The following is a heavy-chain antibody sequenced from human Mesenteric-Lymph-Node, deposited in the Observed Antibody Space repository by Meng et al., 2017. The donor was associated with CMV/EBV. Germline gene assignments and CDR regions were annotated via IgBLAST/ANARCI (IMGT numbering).Heavy chain of an antibody. CDR3: ARLALGYTYYFDY. Sequence: GESLKISCEGFGYSFTRSWIGWVRQMPGKGLEWMGIIYPGDSATRYSPSFQGQVTISADKSFGTAYLQWSNLKASDTAMYYCARLALGYTYYFDYWGQGTLVTVSS. D-gene: IGHD5-24*01. V-gene: IGHV5-51*01. CDR2: IYPGDSAT. CDR1: GYSFTRSW. J-gene: IGHJ4*02.